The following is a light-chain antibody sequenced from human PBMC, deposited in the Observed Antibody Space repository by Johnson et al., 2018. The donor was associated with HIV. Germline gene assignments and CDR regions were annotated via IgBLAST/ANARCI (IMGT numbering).Light chain of an antibody. V-gene: IGLV1-51*01. CDR3: GRWDDSLSTYV. Sequence: QSVLTQPPSVSAAPGQKVTISCSGSSSNIGNNYVSWYQQLPGTAPKLLIYDNTKRPSGLPDRFSGSKSGTSATMAITGLPAGDEADYYCGRWDDSLSTYVFGTGTKVTVL. CDR1: SSNIGNNY. J-gene: IGLJ1*01. CDR2: DNT.